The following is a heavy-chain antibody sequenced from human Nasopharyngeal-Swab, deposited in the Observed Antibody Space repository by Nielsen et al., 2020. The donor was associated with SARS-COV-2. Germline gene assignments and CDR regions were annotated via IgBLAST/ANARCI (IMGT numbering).Heavy chain of an antibody. Sequence: SETLSLTCAVYGESFGGYYWSWIRQPPGKGLEWIGEINHSGSTNYNPSLKSRVTISVDTSKNQFSLKLSSVTAADTAVYYCARTFGESPVDYWGQGTLVTVSS. J-gene: IGHJ4*02. V-gene: IGHV4-34*01. CDR3: ARTFGESPVDY. D-gene: IGHD3-10*01. CDR2: INHSGST. CDR1: GESFGGYY.